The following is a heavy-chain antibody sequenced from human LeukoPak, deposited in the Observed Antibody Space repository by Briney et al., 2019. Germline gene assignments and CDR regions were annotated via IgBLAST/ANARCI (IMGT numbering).Heavy chain of an antibody. V-gene: IGHV3-23*01. CDR2: VSGSGGST. CDR3: AKGRDCSGGSCPLDY. CDR1: GFTFSSYA. J-gene: IGHJ4*02. D-gene: IGHD2-15*01. Sequence: QPGGSLRLSCAASGFTFSSYAMSWVRQAPGKGLEWVSAVSGSGGSTYYADSVKGRFTISRDNSKNTLYLQMNSLRAEDTAVYYCAKGRDCSGGSCPLDYWGQGTLVTVSS.